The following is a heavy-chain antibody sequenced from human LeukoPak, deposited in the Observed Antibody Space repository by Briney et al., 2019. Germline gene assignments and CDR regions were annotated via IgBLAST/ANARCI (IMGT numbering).Heavy chain of an antibody. CDR1: GFTFSSYS. D-gene: IGHD2-21*02. V-gene: IGHV3-21*01. CDR3: ARGGVTHIDY. CDR2: ISSSSSYI. J-gene: IGHJ4*02. Sequence: GGSLRLSCAASGFTFSSYSMNRVRQAPGKGLEWVSSISSSSSYIYCADSVKGRFTISRDNAKNSLYLQMNSLRAEDTAVYYCARGGVTHIDYWGQGTLVTVSS.